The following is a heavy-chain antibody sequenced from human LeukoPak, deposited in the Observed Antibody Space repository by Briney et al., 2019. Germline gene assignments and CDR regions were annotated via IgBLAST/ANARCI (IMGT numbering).Heavy chain of an antibody. Sequence: GGSLRLSCAASGFTFDDYGMSWVRQAPGKGLEWVSGINWNGGSKGYADPVKGRFTISRDNAKNSLYLQMNSLRAEDTALYYCARERITFGGVIVFDYWGQGTLVTVSS. J-gene: IGHJ4*02. D-gene: IGHD3-16*02. V-gene: IGHV3-20*04. CDR2: INWNGGSK. CDR3: ARERITFGGVIVFDY. CDR1: GFTFDDYG.